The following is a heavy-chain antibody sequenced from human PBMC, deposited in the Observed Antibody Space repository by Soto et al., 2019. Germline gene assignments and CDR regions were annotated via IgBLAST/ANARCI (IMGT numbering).Heavy chain of an antibody. Sequence: QVQLEQSGPEVKRPGTSVKFSCKASGGAVGRYSVSWVRQAPGQGLEWIGGVMPVVNTSNYSLKFQGRVAIFADLSTNTVFMELRSLRSEDTALYYCARGDEMTAVTIFEYWGKGPLVTVSS. D-gene: IGHD4-17*01. J-gene: IGHJ4*02. CDR3: ARGDEMTAVTIFEY. V-gene: IGHV1-69*01. CDR2: VMPVVNTS. CDR1: GGAVGRYS.